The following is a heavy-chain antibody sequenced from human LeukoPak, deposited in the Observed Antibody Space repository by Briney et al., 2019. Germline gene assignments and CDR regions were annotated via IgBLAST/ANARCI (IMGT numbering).Heavy chain of an antibody. CDR3: GRLMGGYDSYFYGMDV. J-gene: IGHJ6*02. V-gene: IGHV3-30*03. Sequence: GGSLRLSCAASGFTFSSYGMHWVRQAPGKGLGWVAVISYDGSNKYYADSVKGRFTISRDNSQNTLYLQMNSLRLEDTAVYYCGRLMGGYDSYFYGMDVWGQGTTVTVSS. D-gene: IGHD5-12*01. CDR1: GFTFSSYG. CDR2: ISYDGSNK.